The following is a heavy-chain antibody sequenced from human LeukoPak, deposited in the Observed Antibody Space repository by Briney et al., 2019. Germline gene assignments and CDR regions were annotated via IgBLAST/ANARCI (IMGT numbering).Heavy chain of an antibody. V-gene: IGHV3-21*01. CDR2: ISSSSSYI. CDR3: ARYVVVPATAFDP. CDR1: GFTFSSYS. Sequence: GGSLRLSCAAPGFTFSSYSMNWVRQAPGKGLEWVSSISSSSSYIYYADSVKGRFTISRDNAKNSLYLQMNSLRAEDTAVYYCARYVVVPATAFDPWGQGTLVTVSS. D-gene: IGHD2-2*01. J-gene: IGHJ5*02.